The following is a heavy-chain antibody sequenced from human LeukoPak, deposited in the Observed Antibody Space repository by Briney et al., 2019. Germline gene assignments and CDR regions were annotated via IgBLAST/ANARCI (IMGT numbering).Heavy chain of an antibody. J-gene: IGHJ4*02. D-gene: IGHD3-3*01. CDR3: ARGVPYPSWSGPHYSEY. Sequence: GGSLRLSCAASGFTFSSYWMSWVRQAPGKGLEWVANIKQDGSQKYYVDSVKGRFSISRDNAKNSLYLQMNSLIAEDTAVYYCARGVPYPSWSGPHYSEYWGQGTLVTVSS. V-gene: IGHV3-7*01. CDR2: IKQDGSQK. CDR1: GFTFSSYW.